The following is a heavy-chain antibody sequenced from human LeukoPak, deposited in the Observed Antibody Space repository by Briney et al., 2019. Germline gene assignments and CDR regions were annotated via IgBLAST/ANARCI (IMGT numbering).Heavy chain of an antibody. CDR2: INHSRST. V-gene: IGHV4-34*01. D-gene: IGHD3-16*01. CDR1: GGSFSDYY. J-gene: IGHJ3*02. CDR3: ARVDYDYVWGSYRDAFDI. Sequence: SETLSLTCAVYGGSFSDYYWSWIRQPPGKGLEWIGEINHSRSTNYNPSLKSRVTISVDTSKNQFSLKLSSVTAADTAVYYCARVDYDYVWGSYRDAFDIWGQGTMVTVSS.